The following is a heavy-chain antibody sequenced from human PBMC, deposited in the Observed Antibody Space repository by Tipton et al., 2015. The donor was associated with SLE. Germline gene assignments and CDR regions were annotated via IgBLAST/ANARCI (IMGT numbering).Heavy chain of an antibody. CDR2: IYYSGST. J-gene: IGHJ5*02. D-gene: IGHD2-8*02. CDR1: GGSISSSSYY. CDR3: ARQSYPGLVVYAHNWFDP. V-gene: IGHV4-39*01. Sequence: TLSLICTVSGGSISSSSYYWGWIRQPPGKGLEWIGSIYYSGSTYYNPSLKSRVTISVDTSKNQFSLKLSSVTAADTAVYYCARQSYPGLVVYAHNWFDPWGQGTLVTVSS.